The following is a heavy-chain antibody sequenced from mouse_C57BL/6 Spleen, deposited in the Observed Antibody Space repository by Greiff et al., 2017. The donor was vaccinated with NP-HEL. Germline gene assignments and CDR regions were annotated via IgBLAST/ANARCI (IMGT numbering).Heavy chain of an antibody. CDR2: ISDGGSYT. V-gene: IGHV5-4*01. Sequence: EVKLMESGGGLVKPGGSLKLSCAASGFTFSSYAMSWVRQTPEKRLEWVATISDGGSYTYYPDNVKGRFTISRDNAKNNLYLQMSHLKSEDTAMYYCARDDHYDYDWGYYYAMDYWGQGTSVTVSS. CDR1: GFTFSSYA. D-gene: IGHD2-4*01. CDR3: ARDDHYDYDWGYYYAMDY. J-gene: IGHJ4*01.